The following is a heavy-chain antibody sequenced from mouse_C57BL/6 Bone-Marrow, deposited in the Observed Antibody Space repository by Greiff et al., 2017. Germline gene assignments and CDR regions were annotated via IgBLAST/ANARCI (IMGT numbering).Heavy chain of an antibody. D-gene: IGHD2-1*01. CDR1: GFSFNTYA. CDR2: IRSKSNNYAT. V-gene: IGHV10-1*01. CDR3: VRHGLIYWAMDY. Sequence: EVQLVESGGGLVQPKGSLKLSCAASGFSFNTYAMNWVRQAPGKGLEWVARIRSKSNNYATYYADSVKDRFTISRDDSESMLYLQMNNLKTEDTAMYYCVRHGLIYWAMDYWGQGTSVTVSS. J-gene: IGHJ4*01.